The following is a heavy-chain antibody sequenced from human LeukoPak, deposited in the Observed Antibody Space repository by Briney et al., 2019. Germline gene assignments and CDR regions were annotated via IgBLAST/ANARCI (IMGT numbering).Heavy chain of an antibody. J-gene: IGHJ4*02. CDR3: AREIGRKQLVPGY. CDR2: INHSGTT. Sequence: SETLSLTCAVYGGSFSGYYWSWIRQPPGKGLEWIGEINHSGTTNYNLSLKSRVTISVDTSKDQFSLKLSSVTAADTAVYYCAREIGRKQLVPGYWGQGTLVTVSS. D-gene: IGHD6-13*01. V-gene: IGHV4-34*01. CDR1: GGSFSGYY.